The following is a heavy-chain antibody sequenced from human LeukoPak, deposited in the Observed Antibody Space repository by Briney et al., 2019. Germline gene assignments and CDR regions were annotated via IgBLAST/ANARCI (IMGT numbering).Heavy chain of an antibody. D-gene: IGHD3-10*01. CDR3: ARYTKTYYYGSGSDSSDDAFDI. V-gene: IGHV1-2*02. Sequence: ASVKVSCKASGYTFTGYYMHWVRQAPGQGREWMGWINPNSGGTNYAQKFQGRGTMTRDTSIRTAYMKLSRLRSDDKAVYYCARYTKTYYYGSGSDSSDDAFDIWGEGTMVTVSS. CDR2: INPNSGGT. J-gene: IGHJ3*02. CDR1: GYTFTGYY.